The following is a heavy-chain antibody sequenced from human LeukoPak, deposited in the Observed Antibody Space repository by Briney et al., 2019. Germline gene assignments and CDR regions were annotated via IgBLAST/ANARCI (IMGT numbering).Heavy chain of an antibody. CDR2: IQSKTDGGAT. D-gene: IGHD3-10*01. Sequence: GSLRLSCAASGFTFSNTWMNWVRQAPGKGLEWVGRIQSKTDGGATEYAAPVKGRFTISRDDSKTTLYLQMNSLKTEDTAVYYCATLTVRGVINIWGQGTLVTVSS. V-gene: IGHV3-15*01. J-gene: IGHJ4*02. CDR1: GFTFSNTW. CDR3: ATLTVRGVINI.